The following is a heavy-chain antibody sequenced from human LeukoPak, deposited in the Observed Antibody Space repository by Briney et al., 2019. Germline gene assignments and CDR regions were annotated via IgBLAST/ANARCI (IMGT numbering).Heavy chain of an antibody. CDR1: GFTFTNSA. D-gene: IGHD6-19*01. CDR3: AKGFYSSGWSGGYFDN. J-gene: IGHJ4*02. CDR2: IGATGANT. V-gene: IGHV3-23*01. Sequence: GGSLRLSCVASGFTFTNSAMQWVRQAPGKGLEWVSTIGATGANTYYADSVKGRFTISRDNSKNTLYLQMNSLRAEDTAVYYCAKGFYSSGWSGGYFDNWGQGTQVTVSS.